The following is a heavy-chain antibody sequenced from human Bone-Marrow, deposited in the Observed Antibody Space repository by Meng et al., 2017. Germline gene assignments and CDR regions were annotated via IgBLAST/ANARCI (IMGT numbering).Heavy chain of an antibody. J-gene: IGHJ1*01. D-gene: IGHD6-19*01. V-gene: IGHV3-20*01. CDR2: INWNGGST. Sequence: LSLTRAASGFTFDDYGMSWVRQAPGKGLEWVSGINWNGGSTGYADSVKGRFTISRDNAKNSLYLQMNSLRAEDTALYHCARNYGIAVAGPFQHWGQGTLVTVSS. CDR1: GFTFDDYG. CDR3: ARNYGIAVAGPFQH.